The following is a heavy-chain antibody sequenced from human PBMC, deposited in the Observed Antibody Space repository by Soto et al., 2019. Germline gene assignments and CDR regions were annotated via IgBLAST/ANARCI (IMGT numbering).Heavy chain of an antibody. D-gene: IGHD1-26*01. J-gene: IGHJ4*02. CDR2: IYYSGST. CDR3: AREGGIVGATTVDY. CDR1: GGSISSGDYY. Sequence: QVQLQETGPGLVKPSQTLSLTCTVSGGSISSGDYYWSWIRQPPGKGLEWIGYIYYSGSTYYNPSLKNRVTISVDTSKNQFSLKLSSVTAADTAVYYCAREGGIVGATTVDYWGQGTLVTVSS. V-gene: IGHV4-30-4*01.